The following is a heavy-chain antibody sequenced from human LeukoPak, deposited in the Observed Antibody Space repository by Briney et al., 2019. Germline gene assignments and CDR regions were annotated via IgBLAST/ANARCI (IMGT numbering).Heavy chain of an antibody. CDR1: GVSMSGAC. J-gene: IGHJ4*02. Sequence: SETLSLTCTVSGVSMSGACWSWIRQPPGKGLEWIGYIYYSRGTMYNPSLKSRVTISIDTSKSQLSLKVNSVTAADTAVYYCARDRLQWLISEFDYWGQGTLVTVSS. V-gene: IGHV4-59*12. D-gene: IGHD6-19*01. CDR3: ARDRLQWLISEFDY. CDR2: IYYSRGT.